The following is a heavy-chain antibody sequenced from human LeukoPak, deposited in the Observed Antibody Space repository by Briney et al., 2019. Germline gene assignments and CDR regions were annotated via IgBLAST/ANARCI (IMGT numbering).Heavy chain of an antibody. J-gene: IGHJ5*02. V-gene: IGHV3-74*01. CDR3: ARSGWLDP. Sequence: PGGSLRLSCAASGFTFRSYWMHWVRQAPGKGLVWVSRIKGDGSAASYADSVKGRFTISRDNAKNTLYLQMNSLRVEDMAVYYCARSGWLDPWGQGALVAVSS. D-gene: IGHD3-10*01. CDR2: IKGDGSAA. CDR1: GFTFRSYW.